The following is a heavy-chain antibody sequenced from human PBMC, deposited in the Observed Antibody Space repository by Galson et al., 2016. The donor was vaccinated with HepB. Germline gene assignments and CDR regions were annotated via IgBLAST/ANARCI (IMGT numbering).Heavy chain of an antibody. V-gene: IGHV4-59*01. D-gene: IGHD1-1*01. CDR3: ARDRDRVHFDY. CDR1: GSSINNYY. CDR2: VYNSGST. Sequence: SETLSLTCTVSGSSINNYYWSWIRQPPGKGLEWIGYVYNSGSTNYNPSLKSRVTISVDTSKKQFSLKQRSVTAADTAVYYCARDRDRVHFDYWGQGTLVIVSS. J-gene: IGHJ4*02.